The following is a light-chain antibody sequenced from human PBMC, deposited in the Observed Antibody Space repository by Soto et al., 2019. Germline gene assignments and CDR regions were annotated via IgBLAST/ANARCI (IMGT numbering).Light chain of an antibody. V-gene: IGKV3-20*01. Sequence: EIVLTQSPGTLSLSPGERATLSCRASQSVSSSYLAWYQQKPGQAPRLLIYGASSRATGIPDRFSGSGSGTDFTLTISRLEPEDFALYYCQQYGSSPTTFGQRTKVEIK. CDR1: QSVSSSY. CDR2: GAS. J-gene: IGKJ1*01. CDR3: QQYGSSPTT.